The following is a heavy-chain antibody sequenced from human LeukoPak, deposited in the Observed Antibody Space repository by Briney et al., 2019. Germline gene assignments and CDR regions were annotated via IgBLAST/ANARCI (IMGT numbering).Heavy chain of an antibody. CDR2: IYYSGST. CDR3: ARHVLSVSYYGFDY. Sequence: PSETLSLTCTVSGGSISSSSYYWGWIRQPPGKGLEWIGSIYYSGSTYYNPSLKSRVTISVDTSKNQFSLKLSSVTAADTAVYYCARHVLSVSYYGFDYWGLGTLVTVSS. CDR1: GGSISSSSYY. D-gene: IGHD1-26*01. J-gene: IGHJ4*02. V-gene: IGHV4-39*01.